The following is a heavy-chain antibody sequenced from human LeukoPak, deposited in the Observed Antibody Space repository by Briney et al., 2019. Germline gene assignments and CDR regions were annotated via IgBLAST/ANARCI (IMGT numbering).Heavy chain of an antibody. Sequence: GGSLRLSCAAPGFTFSSYAMNWVRQAPGKGLEWVSYISSSSGTIYYADSVKGRFTISRDNAKNSLYLQMNSLRAEDTAVYYCARVTRYYYGMDVWGQGTTVTVSS. CDR1: GFTFSSYA. CDR3: ARVTRYYYGMDV. V-gene: IGHV3-48*01. CDR2: ISSSSGTI. J-gene: IGHJ6*02.